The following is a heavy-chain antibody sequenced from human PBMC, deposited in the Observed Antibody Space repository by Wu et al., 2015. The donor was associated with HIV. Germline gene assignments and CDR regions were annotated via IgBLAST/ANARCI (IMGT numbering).Heavy chain of an antibody. D-gene: IGHD3-10*01. CDR3: ARVSGSGSYYYYYYYMDV. Sequence: QVQLVQSGAEVKKPGSSVKVSCKASGGTFSSYAISWVRQAPGQGLEWMGGIIPIFGTANYAQKFQGRVTITADESTSTAYMELSSLRSEDTAMYYCARVSGSGSYYYYYYYMDVWGKGTTVTVSS. J-gene: IGHJ6*03. CDR2: IIPIFGTA. CDR1: GGTFSSYA. V-gene: IGHV1-69*01.